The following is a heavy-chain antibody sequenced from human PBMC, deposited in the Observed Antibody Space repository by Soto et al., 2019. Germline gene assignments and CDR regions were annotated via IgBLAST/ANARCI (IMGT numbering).Heavy chain of an antibody. V-gene: IGHV3-21*06. D-gene: IGHD6-19*01. J-gene: IGHJ4*02. Sequence: EVQLVESGGGLVKPGGSVRLSCKASGFTFSSNAMTWVRQAPGKGLEWVSSISSNVRDIFYADSVKGRFTISRDNAKDSRHLQMNGLTGEDSAVYYCARGAALAGKLDLWGQGTLVTVSS. CDR2: ISSNVRDI. CDR1: GFTFSSNA. CDR3: ARGAALAGKLDL.